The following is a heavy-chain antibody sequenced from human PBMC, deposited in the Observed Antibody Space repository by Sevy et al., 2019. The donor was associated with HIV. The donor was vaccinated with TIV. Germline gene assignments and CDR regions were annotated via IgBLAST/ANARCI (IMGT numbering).Heavy chain of an antibody. CDR2: MNPNSGNT. D-gene: IGHD3-9*01. CDR3: ARGGLRYFDWLSTYYYYGMDV. J-gene: IGHJ6*02. CDR1: GYTFTSYD. Sequence: ASVKVSCKASGYTFTSYDINWVRQATGQGLEWMGRMNPNSGNTGYAQKFQGRVTMTRNTSISTAYMELSSLRSEDTAVYYCARGGLRYFDWLSTYYYYGMDVWGQGTTVTVSS. V-gene: IGHV1-8*01.